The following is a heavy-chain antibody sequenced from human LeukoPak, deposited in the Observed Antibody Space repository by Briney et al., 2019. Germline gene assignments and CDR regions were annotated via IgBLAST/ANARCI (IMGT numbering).Heavy chain of an antibody. CDR3: ARWMAN. Sequence: SETLSLTCTVSGGSISSGSYYWSWIRQPAGKGLEWIERIYTSGSTNYNPSLKSRVTISVDTSKNQFSLKLSSVTAADTAVYYCARWMANWGQGTLVTVSS. J-gene: IGHJ4*02. CDR2: IYTSGST. V-gene: IGHV4-61*02. CDR1: GGSISSGSYY. D-gene: IGHD5-24*01.